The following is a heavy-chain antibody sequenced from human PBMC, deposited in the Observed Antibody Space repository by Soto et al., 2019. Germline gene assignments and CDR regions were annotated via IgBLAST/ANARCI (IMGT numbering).Heavy chain of an antibody. CDR3: ARSVDSSSWYGTYYFDY. D-gene: IGHD6-13*01. V-gene: IGHV4-59*01. Sequence: SETLSLTCTVSGGSISSYYWSWIRQPPGKGLEWIGYIYYSGSTSYNPSLKSRVTISVDTSKNQFSLKLSSVTAADTAVYYCARSVDSSSWYGTYYFDYWGQGTLVTVSS. J-gene: IGHJ4*02. CDR1: GGSISSYY. CDR2: IYYSGST.